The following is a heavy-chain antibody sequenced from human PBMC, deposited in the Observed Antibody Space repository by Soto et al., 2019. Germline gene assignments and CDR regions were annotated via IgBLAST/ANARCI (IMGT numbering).Heavy chain of an antibody. D-gene: IGHD3-16*02. J-gene: IGHJ4*02. CDR2: INSGGTVA. CDR1: GFTFNVYA. Sequence: GGSLRLSCAASGFTFNVYAMHWVRQAPGKGLEWVSGINSGGTVAHYADSVKGRFAISRDNSKNTLSLEMNSLRADDTGLYYCAISTGGFGGLFVVPSDYWGQGTLVTVSS. V-gene: IGHV3-23*01. CDR3: AISTGGFGGLFVVPSDY.